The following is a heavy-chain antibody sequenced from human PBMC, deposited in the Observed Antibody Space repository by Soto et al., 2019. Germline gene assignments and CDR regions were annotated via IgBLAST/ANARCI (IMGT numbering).Heavy chain of an antibody. CDR1: GGSPSSGTYY. CDR3: VCYYYLRRDLLAF. D-gene: IGHD3-22*01. J-gene: IGHJ1*01. Sequence: SETLSLTCTVPGGSPSSGTYYWSWIRQPPGKGLEWIGYIFYSGSTIYNPSLKSRVTISVDTSKNQVSLKLNSVTAADAAVYYCVCYYYLRRDLLAFWGQGSLVPVSA. CDR2: IFYSGST. V-gene: IGHV4-61*01.